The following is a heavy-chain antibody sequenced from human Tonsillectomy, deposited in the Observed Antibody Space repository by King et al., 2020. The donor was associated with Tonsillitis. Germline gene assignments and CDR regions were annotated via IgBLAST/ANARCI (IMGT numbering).Heavy chain of an antibody. Sequence: VQLVESGAEVKKPGESLKISCKGSGYSFTSYWIGWVRQMPGKGLECMGIIYPGDSDTRYSPSFQGQVTISADKSLSTAYLQWRSLQAADTAMYYCARLQTQYSSSQDFDYWGQGTLVTVSP. J-gene: IGHJ4*02. CDR1: GYSFTSYW. CDR2: IYPGDSDT. V-gene: IGHV5-51*01. D-gene: IGHD6-6*01. CDR3: ARLQTQYSSSQDFDY.